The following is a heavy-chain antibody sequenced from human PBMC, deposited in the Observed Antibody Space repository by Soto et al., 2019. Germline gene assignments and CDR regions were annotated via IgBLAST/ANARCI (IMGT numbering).Heavy chain of an antibody. CDR2: IVVGSGNT. V-gene: IGHV1-58*01. D-gene: IGHD6-13*01. CDR3: AAYPRIVAAAGTWGPDY. CDR1: VFTFTSSA. J-gene: IGHJ4*02. Sequence: GASVKVSCKASVFTFTSSAVQWVRQARGQRLEWIGWIVVGSGNTNYAQKFQERVTITRDMSTSTAYMELSSLRSEDTAVYYCAAYPRIVAAAGTWGPDYWGQGTLVTVSS.